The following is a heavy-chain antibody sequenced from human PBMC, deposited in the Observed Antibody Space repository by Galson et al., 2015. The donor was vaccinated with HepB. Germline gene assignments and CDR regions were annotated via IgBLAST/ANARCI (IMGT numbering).Heavy chain of an antibody. CDR2: ISYDGTNR. Sequence: SLRLSCAVSGFTFSRHGMHWVRQAPGKGLEWVAIISYDGTNRYYGDSVKGRFTISRDNSKNTLYLQMDSLRSEDTAVYYCVKQAFYYYYYGMDVWGQGTTVTVSS. CDR1: GFTFSRHG. J-gene: IGHJ6*02. CDR3: VKQAFYYYYYGMDV. V-gene: IGHV3-30*18.